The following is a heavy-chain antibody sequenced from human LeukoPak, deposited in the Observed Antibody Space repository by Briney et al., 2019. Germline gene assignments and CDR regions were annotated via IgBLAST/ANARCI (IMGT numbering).Heavy chain of an antibody. V-gene: IGHV1-8*03. Sequence: ASVKVSCKASGYTFTSYDINWVRQATGQGLEWMGWMNPNSGNTGYAQKFQGRVTITRSTSISTAYMEPSSLRSEDTAVYYCARGRSIVVVPAAMIGPGNNWFDPWGQGTLVTVSS. CDR3: ARGRSIVVVPAAMIGPGNNWFDP. CDR1: GYTFTSYD. J-gene: IGHJ5*02. CDR2: MNPNSGNT. D-gene: IGHD2-2*01.